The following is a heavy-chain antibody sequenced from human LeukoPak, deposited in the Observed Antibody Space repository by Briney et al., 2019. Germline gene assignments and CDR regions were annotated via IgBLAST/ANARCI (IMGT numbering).Heavy chain of an antibody. CDR3: TKRGDDGDYPYSFDF. CDR2: ISSDASDK. V-gene: IGHV3-30*03. Sequence: GRSLRLSCAASGFTFRDYGMHWGRQAPGKGLEWVAVISSDASDKYYADSVKGRFTISRDNSKNTLYLQMNSLRAEDTAVYYCTKRGDDGDYPYSFDFWGQGTLVTVSS. J-gene: IGHJ4*02. CDR1: GFTFRDYG. D-gene: IGHD4-17*01.